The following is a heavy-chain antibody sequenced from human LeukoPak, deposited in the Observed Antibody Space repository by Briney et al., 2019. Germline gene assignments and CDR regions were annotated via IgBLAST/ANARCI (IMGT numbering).Heavy chain of an antibody. CDR1: GGSISSSNYY. J-gene: IGHJ4*02. Sequence: PSETLSLTCTVSGGSISSSNYYWGWIRQPPGKGLEWIGSIYYSGSTYYNPSLKSRVIISIDTSKNQFPLKLSSVTAADTAVYYCARHMAVAGQVSLFGGLLDYWGQGTLVTVSS. D-gene: IGHD6-19*01. V-gene: IGHV4-39*01. CDR2: IYYSGST. CDR3: ARHMAVAGQVSLFGGLLDY.